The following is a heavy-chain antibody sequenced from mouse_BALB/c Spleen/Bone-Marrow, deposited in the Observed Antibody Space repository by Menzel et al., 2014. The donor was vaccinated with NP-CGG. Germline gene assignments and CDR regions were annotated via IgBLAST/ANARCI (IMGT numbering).Heavy chain of an antibody. Sequence: QVQLQQSGLELVKPGASVKISCKASGYTFTDYYINWVKQKPGQGLEWIGWIYPGSGNTKYTEKFKGKATLTVDTSASTAYMQLSSLTSEDTAVYFWARSAYYGNYGGYWGQGTTLTVSS. J-gene: IGHJ2*01. CDR3: ARSAYYGNYGGY. D-gene: IGHD2-10*01. V-gene: IGHV1-84*02. CDR2: IYPGSGNT. CDR1: GYTFTDYY.